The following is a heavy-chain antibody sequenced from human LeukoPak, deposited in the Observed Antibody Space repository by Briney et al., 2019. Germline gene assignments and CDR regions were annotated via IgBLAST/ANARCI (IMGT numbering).Heavy chain of an antibody. J-gene: IGHJ4*02. CDR3: ARDSGVPYYDFWSGLSFDY. D-gene: IGHD3-3*01. Sequence: GGSLRLSCAASGFTFSSYAMSWVRQAPGKGLEWVSAVSGSGGSTYYADSVKGRFTISRDNAKNSLYLQMNSLRDEDTAVYYCARDSGVPYYDFWSGLSFDYWGQGTLVTVSS. CDR1: GFTFSSYA. V-gene: IGHV3-23*01. CDR2: VSGSGGST.